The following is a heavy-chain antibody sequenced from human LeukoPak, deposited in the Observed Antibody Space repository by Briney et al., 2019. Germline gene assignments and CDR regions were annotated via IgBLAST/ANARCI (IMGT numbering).Heavy chain of an antibody. CDR2: TYTGGNS. V-gene: IGHV3-53*01. CDR3: ARGGRGSAAVVAPRSFDI. CDR1: GFTVSSIH. D-gene: IGHD3-22*01. Sequence: GGSLRLSCAASGFTVSSIHMVWVRQAPGKGLEWVSVTYTGGNSYYADSVKGRFIISRDISKNTLYLQINSLRAEGSALYYCARGGRGSAAVVAPRSFDIWGQGTMVTVSS. J-gene: IGHJ3*02.